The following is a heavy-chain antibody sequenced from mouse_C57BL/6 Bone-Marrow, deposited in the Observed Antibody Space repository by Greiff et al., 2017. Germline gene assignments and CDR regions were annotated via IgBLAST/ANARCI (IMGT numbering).Heavy chain of an antibody. J-gene: IGHJ1*03. CDR2: IYPRDGST. D-gene: IGHD1-1*01. CDR3: ARLEFDGSSGDWYFDV. CDR1: GYTFTSYD. Sequence: VMLVESGPELVKPGASVKLSCKASGYTFTSYDINWVKQRPGQGLEWIGWIYPRDGSTKYNEKFKGKATLTVDTSSSTAYMALHSLTSEDSAVYFCARLEFDGSSGDWYFDVWGTGTTVTVSS. V-gene: IGHV1-85*01.